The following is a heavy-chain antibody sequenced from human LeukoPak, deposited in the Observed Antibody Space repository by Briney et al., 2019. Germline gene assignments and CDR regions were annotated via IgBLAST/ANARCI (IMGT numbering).Heavy chain of an antibody. D-gene: IGHD3-22*01. CDR1: GFTFSSYA. Sequence: GGSLRLSCAASGFTFSSYAMSWVRQAPGKGLEWVSAISGSGGSTYCADSVKGRFTISRDNSKNTLYLQMNGLRAEDTAVYYCAKGSRYYDSSGYFDYWDQGTLVTVSS. CDR2: ISGSGGST. CDR3: AKGSRYYDSSGYFDY. J-gene: IGHJ4*02. V-gene: IGHV3-23*01.